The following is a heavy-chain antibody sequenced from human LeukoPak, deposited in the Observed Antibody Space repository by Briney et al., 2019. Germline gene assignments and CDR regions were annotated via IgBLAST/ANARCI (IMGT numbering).Heavy chain of an antibody. J-gene: IGHJ3*02. CDR3: AKDQAGNDTFDI. V-gene: IGHV3-30*18. CDR1: GFTFSSYG. Sequence: GGSLRLSCAASGFTFSSYGMHWVRQAPGKGLEWVAVISYDGSNKYYADSVKGRFTISRENSKNTLYLQMNSLRAEDTAVYYCAKDQAGNDTFDIWGQGTMVTVSS. CDR2: ISYDGSNK. D-gene: IGHD6-13*01.